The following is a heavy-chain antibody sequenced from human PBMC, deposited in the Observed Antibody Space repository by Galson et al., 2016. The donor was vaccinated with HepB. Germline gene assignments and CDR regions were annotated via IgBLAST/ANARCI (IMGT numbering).Heavy chain of an antibody. Sequence: QSGAEVTKPGESLRISCTGSGSSFTNYWINWVRQMPGKGLEWMGRIDPGDSFTNYSPSFQGHVTISADKSISTAYLQWSSLKASDTATYYCASLRSGSLTSDSWGQGTLVTVSP. CDR2: IDPGDSFT. J-gene: IGHJ4*02. CDR3: ASLRSGSLTSDS. CDR1: GSSFTNYW. D-gene: IGHD1-26*01. V-gene: IGHV5-10-1*01.